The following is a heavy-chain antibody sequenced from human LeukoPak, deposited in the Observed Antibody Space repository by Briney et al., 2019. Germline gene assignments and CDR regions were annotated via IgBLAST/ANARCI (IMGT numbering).Heavy chain of an antibody. CDR3: ARSIAVAQFDY. CDR2: IYYSGST. D-gene: IGHD6-19*01. J-gene: IGHJ4*02. V-gene: IGHV4-59*01. CDR1: GGSISSYY. Sequence: PSETLSLTCTVSGGSISSYYWSWIRQPPGKGLEWIGYIYYSGSTNYNPSLKSRVTISVDTSKNQFSLELSSVTAADTAVYYCARSIAVAQFDYWGQGTLVTVSS.